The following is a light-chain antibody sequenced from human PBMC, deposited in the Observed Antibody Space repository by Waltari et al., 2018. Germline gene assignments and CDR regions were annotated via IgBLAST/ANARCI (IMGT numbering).Light chain of an antibody. CDR2: WAS. CDR1: QSVLYTSNNKNY. V-gene: IGKV4-1*01. Sequence: DIVMTQSPDFLAVSLGEWATIHCKFSQSVLYTSNNKNYLAWYQQKPGQPPKLLIYWASTRESGVPDRFSGSGSGTDFTLTISSLQAEDVAVYYCQQYYSTPYTFGQWTKLEIK. J-gene: IGKJ2*01. CDR3: QQYYSTPYT.